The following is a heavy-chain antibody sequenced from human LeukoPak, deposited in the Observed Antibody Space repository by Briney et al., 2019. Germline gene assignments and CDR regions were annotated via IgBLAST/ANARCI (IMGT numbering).Heavy chain of an antibody. D-gene: IGHD2-2*01. CDR1: GGSISSSIYY. V-gene: IGHV4-39*07. J-gene: IGHJ4*02. CDR2: IYYSGSA. CDR3: AAIGDIVLVPAIPDY. Sequence: SGTLALTCTVSGGSISSSIYYWVWIRQPPGKGLEWIANIYYSGSAYYNPSLKSRVTISVDTSKNLFSLKLRSVTAADTAVYYCAAIGDIVLVPAIPDYWGQGTLVTVSS.